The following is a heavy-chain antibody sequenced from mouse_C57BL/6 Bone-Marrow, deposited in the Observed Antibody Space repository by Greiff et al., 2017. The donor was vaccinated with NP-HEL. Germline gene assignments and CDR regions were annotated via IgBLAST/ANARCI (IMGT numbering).Heavy chain of an antibody. Sequence: QVQLQQSGAELARPGASVKLSCKASGYTFTSYGISWVKQRTGQGLEWIGEIYPRSGNTYYNEKLKGKATLTADKSSSTAYMELRSLTSEDSAVYFCAREYDGYYVNWYFDVWGTGTTVTVSS. CDR2: IYPRSGNT. CDR1: GYTFTSYG. V-gene: IGHV1-81*01. J-gene: IGHJ1*03. D-gene: IGHD2-3*01. CDR3: AREYDGYYVNWYFDV.